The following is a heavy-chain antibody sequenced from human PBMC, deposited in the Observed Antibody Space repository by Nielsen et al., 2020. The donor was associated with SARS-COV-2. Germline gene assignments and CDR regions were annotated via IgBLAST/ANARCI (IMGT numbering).Heavy chain of an antibody. CDR3: AKRDSSAWYFRD. D-gene: IGHD6-19*01. J-gene: IGHJ4*02. CDR1: GFTFSDYY. CDR2: ISSSSSYT. Sequence: GESLKISCAASGFTFSDYYMSWIRQAPGKGLEWVSYISSSSSYTNYADSVKGRFTISRDNSKNTLYLQMNSLRAEDTAVYYCAKRDSSAWYFRDWGQGTVVTVSS. V-gene: IGHV3-11*03.